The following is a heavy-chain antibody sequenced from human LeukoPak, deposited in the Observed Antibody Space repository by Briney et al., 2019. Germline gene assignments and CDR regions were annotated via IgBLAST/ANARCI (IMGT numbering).Heavy chain of an antibody. D-gene: IGHD1-26*01. V-gene: IGHV3-11*01. CDR3: ARESWANVDY. J-gene: IGHJ4*02. CDR2: ISGSGGTV. CDR1: GFRIADYY. Sequence: GGSLRLSCAASGFRIADYYMGWVRQAPGKGLECISFISGSGGTVRYADSVRGRFTISRDNAENSLYLQMSSLRVEDTAVYYCARESWANVDYWGQGTLVTVPS.